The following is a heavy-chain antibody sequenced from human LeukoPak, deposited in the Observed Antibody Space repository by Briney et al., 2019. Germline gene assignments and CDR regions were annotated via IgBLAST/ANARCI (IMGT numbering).Heavy chain of an antibody. CDR2: MSGVGSST. V-gene: IGHV3-74*01. D-gene: IGHD4-11*01. CDR3: AGSYRDY. CDR1: GFSFSSYW. Sequence: GGSLRLSCAASGFSFSSYWMHWVRQAPGKGLVWVSRMSGVGSSTSYADSVKGRFSISRDNAKNTLYLQMNGLRAEDTAVYYCAGSYRDYWGQGTLVTVSS. J-gene: IGHJ4*02.